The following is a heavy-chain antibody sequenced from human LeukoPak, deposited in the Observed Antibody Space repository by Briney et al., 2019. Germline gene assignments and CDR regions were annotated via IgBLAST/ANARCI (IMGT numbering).Heavy chain of an antibody. CDR3: AKDKTLYVWERLFDY. D-gene: IGHD3-16*01. Sequence: PGGSLRLSCAASGFSFSDHYMSWIRQAPGKGLEWVSYISRSGSTIYYADSVKGRFTISRDNAKNTLYLQMNSLRAEDTAVYYCAKDKTLYVWERLFDYWGQGTLVTVSS. CDR1: GFSFSDHY. CDR2: ISRSGSTI. V-gene: IGHV3-11*01. J-gene: IGHJ4*02.